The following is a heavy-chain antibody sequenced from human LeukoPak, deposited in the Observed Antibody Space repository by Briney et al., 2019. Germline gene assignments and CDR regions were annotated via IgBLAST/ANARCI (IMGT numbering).Heavy chain of an antibody. Sequence: GGSLRLSCAASGFTFSSYIVNWVRQAPGKGLEWVSSISSSSSYIYYADSVKGRFTISRDNAKNSLYLQMNSLRAEDTAVYYCASSRYCSSTSCRDYWGQGTLVTVSS. J-gene: IGHJ4*02. CDR2: ISSSSSYI. CDR1: GFTFSSYI. V-gene: IGHV3-21*01. D-gene: IGHD2-2*01. CDR3: ASSRYCSSTSCRDY.